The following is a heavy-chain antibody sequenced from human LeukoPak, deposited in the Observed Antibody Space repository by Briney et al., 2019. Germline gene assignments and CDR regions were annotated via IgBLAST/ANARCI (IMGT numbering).Heavy chain of an antibody. D-gene: IGHD3-22*01. CDR2: INYSGRT. V-gene: IGHV4-34*01. CDR1: GGSFSGYY. J-gene: IGHJ4*02. Sequence: SETLSLTCAVYGGSFSGYYWAWIRQPPGKGPEWIGEINYSGRTNYNPSLKSRVTISVDTSRNQFSLKVSSVTAADTAVYYCARGPSERYYESSGYYYFDYWGQGTLVTVSS. CDR3: ARGPSERYYESSGYYYFDY.